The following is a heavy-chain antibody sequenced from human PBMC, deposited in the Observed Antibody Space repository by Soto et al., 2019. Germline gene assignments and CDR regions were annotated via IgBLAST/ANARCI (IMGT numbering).Heavy chain of an antibody. V-gene: IGHV3-23*01. CDR1: GFTFSTYA. CDR2: LSGGGAFT. J-gene: IGHJ4*02. Sequence: PGGFLRLSCAASGFTFSTYAMNWVRQAPGKGLEWVSGLSGGGAFTYYADSVKGRFTISRDDSKNTLYLQMNSLRVDDTAVYYCAKSGPTNYFDYWGQGALVTVSS. CDR3: AKSGPTNYFDY.